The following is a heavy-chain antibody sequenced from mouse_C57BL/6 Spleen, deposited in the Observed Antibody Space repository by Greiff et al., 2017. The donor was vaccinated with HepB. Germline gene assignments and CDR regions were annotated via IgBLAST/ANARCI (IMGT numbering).Heavy chain of an antibody. V-gene: IGHV3-6*01. CDR2: ISYDGSN. J-gene: IGHJ2*01. Sequence: EVKLQESGPGLVKPSQSLSLTCSVTGYSITSGYYWNWIRQFPGNKLEWMGYISYDGSNNYNPSLKNRISITRDTSKNQLFLKLNSVTTEDTATYYCARGVDGNYYFDSWGQGTTLTVSS. D-gene: IGHD2-1*01. CDR1: GYSITSGYY. CDR3: ARGVDGNYYFDS.